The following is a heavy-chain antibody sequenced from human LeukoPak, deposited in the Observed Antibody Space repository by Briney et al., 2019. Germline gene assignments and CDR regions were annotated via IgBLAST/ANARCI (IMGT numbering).Heavy chain of an antibody. D-gene: IGHD6-19*01. CDR3: AKAGSSGPQNPIDH. J-gene: IGHJ4*02. CDR1: GFTFSSYG. CDR2: ISYDGSNK. Sequence: PGGSLRLSCAASGFTFSSYGMHWVRQAPGKGLEWVAVISYDGSNKYYADSVKGRFTISRDNSKNTLYLQMNSLRAEDTAVYYCAKAGSSGPQNPIDHWGQGTLVTVSS. V-gene: IGHV3-30*18.